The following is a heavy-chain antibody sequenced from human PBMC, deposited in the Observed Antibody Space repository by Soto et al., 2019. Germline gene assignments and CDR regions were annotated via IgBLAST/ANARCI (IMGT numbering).Heavy chain of an antibody. Sequence: GGSLRLSCAASGLTFSSYAMKWVRQAPGKGLEWVSLIGESGTPTYYADSVKGRFTISRDNSGNTLFLEMYSLRAEDTAVYYCARYIPGVRYYGMDVWGQGTMVTVSS. J-gene: IGHJ6*02. CDR2: IGESGTPT. CDR1: GLTFSSYA. CDR3: ARYIPGVRYYGMDV. D-gene: IGHD2-2*01. V-gene: IGHV3-23*01.